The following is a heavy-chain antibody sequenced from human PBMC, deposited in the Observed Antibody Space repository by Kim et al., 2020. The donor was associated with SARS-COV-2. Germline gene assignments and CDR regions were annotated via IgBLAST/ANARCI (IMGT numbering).Heavy chain of an antibody. V-gene: IGHV3-74*01. D-gene: IGHD1-26*01. CDR3: ARYSGSAFDI. J-gene: IGHJ3*02. Sequence: AKYAGPGKGRFTTSRDNAKNTLYLQMNNLRPEDAAVYYCARYSGSAFDIWGQGTMVSVSS. CDR2: A.